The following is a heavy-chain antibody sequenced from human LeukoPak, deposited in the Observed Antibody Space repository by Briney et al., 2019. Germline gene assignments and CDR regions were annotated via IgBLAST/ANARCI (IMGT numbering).Heavy chain of an antibody. CDR1: GFTFSSYA. D-gene: IGHD3-10*01. J-gene: IGHJ4*02. Sequence: GGSLRLSCAASGFTFSSYAMHWVRQAPGKGLEWVAVISYDGSNKYYADSVKGRFTISRDNSKNTLYLQMNSLRAEDTAVYYCARDRAYRITMVRGVLDYGGQGTLVTVSS. V-gene: IGHV3-30*04. CDR3: ARDRAYRITMVRGVLDY. CDR2: ISYDGSNK.